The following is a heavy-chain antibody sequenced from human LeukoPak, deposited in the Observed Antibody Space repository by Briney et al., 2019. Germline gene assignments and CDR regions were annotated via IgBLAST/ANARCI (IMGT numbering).Heavy chain of an antibody. Sequence: GGSLRLSCAASGFTFSSYWMHWVRQAPGMGLVWVSRIDSDGSGASYADSVKGRFTISRDNAKNTLYLQMNSLRAEDTAVYYRARIGPSGSGSYFFLDPWGQGTLVTVSS. V-gene: IGHV3-74*01. CDR1: GFTFSSYW. D-gene: IGHD3-10*01. CDR2: IDSDGSGA. J-gene: IGHJ5*02. CDR3: ARIGPSGSGSYFFLDP.